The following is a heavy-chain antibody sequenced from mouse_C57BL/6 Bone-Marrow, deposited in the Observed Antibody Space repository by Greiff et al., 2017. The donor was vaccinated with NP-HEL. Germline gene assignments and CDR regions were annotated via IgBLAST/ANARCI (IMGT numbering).Heavy chain of an antibody. CDR2: INPSNGGT. CDR3: ARGGYYYGSPPFAY. CDR1: GYTFTSYW. V-gene: IGHV1-53*01. J-gene: IGHJ3*01. Sequence: VQLQQPGTELVKPGASVKLSCKASGYTFTSYWMHGGNQRPGQGLEWIGNINPSNGGTNYKENVKSKATLTVDKSSSAAYMQLSSLTSEDSAVYYCARGGYYYGSPPFAYWGQGTLVTVSA. D-gene: IGHD1-1*01.